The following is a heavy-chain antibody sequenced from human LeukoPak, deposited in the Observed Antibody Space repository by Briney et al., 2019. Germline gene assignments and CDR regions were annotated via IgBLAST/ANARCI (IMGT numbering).Heavy chain of an antibody. Sequence: GGSLRLSCAVSGLTLSSYAMQWVRQPAGKGLEWVAVIPYDGSNNYYADSVKGQFSISRDNSKNTLYLQMNSLSAQDTAVYYCARAPIGGWCWTFFFDYWGQGTLVTVSS. CDR2: IPYDGSNN. CDR3: ARAPIGGWCWTFFFDY. J-gene: IGHJ4*02. D-gene: IGHD2/OR15-2a*01. V-gene: IGHV3-30-3*01. CDR1: GLTLSSYA.